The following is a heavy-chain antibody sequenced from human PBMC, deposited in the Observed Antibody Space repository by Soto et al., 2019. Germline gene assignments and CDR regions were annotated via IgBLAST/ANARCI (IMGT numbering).Heavy chain of an antibody. J-gene: IGHJ4*02. CDR3: VRLCGVNGTNDYFDY. V-gene: IGHV3-9*01. CDR1: GFTFDDYA. CDR2: LSWNGDNI. Sequence: GGSLRLSCAASGFTFDDYAMHWVRQAPGKGLEWVSGLSWNGDNINYADSVKGRFTISRDNAKNSLYLQMNGLRVDDTAFYFCVRLCGVNGTNDYFDYWGQVTVVTVSS. D-gene: IGHD1-7*01.